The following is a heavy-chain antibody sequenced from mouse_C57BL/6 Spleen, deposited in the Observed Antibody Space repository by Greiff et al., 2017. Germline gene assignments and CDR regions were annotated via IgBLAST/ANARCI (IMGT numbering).Heavy chain of an antibody. Sequence: EVKLEESGGGLVQPGGSMKLSCVASGFTFSNYWMNWVRQSPEKGLEWVAQIRLKSDNYATHYAESVKGRFTISRDDSKSSVYLQMNNLRAEDAGIYYCTGPTTASFDVWGTGTTVTVSS. D-gene: IGHD1-2*01. CDR2: IRLKSDNYAT. J-gene: IGHJ1*03. CDR1: GFTFSNYW. CDR3: TGPTTASFDV. V-gene: IGHV6-3*01.